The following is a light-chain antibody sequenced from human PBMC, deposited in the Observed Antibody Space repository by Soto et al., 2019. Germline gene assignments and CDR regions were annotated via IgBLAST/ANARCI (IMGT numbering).Light chain of an antibody. Sequence: QSALTQPPSASGSPGQSVAISCTGTNSDIGNYNFVSWYQQHPGKAPKLMIYEVNKRPSGVPDRFSGSKSGNTASLTVSGLQPEDEADYYCSSYTNINTRACVFGTGTKLTVL. CDR1: NSDIGNYNF. CDR3: SSYTNINTRACV. CDR2: EVN. J-gene: IGLJ1*01. V-gene: IGLV2-8*01.